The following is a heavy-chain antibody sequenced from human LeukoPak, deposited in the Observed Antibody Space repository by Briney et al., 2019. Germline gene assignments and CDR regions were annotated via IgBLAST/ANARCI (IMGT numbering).Heavy chain of an antibody. V-gene: IGHV4-4*07. CDR2: IYTSGST. Sequence: PSETLSLTCTVSSGSMSTDYWNWIRQPAGKGLEWIGRIYTSGSTNYNPSLKSRVTMSVDTSKNQFSLKLSSVTAADTAVYYCAREYCSSTSCYNSMDVWGQGTTVTVSS. J-gene: IGHJ6*02. CDR1: SGSMSTDY. D-gene: IGHD2-2*02. CDR3: AREYCSSTSCYNSMDV.